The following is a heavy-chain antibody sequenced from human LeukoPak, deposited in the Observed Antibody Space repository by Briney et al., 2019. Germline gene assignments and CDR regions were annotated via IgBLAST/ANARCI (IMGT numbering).Heavy chain of an antibody. V-gene: IGHV3-74*03. D-gene: IGHD2-2*01. Sequence: GGSLRLSCAASALTFNSYWMHWAPHAPGKALVWVARITGDASNTTYADSVKGRVTTSRDNAKNTLYLQMNSLRVDDTAVYYCARAMPHDNWFDPWGQGSLVTVSS. CDR1: ALTFNSYW. J-gene: IGHJ5*02. CDR3: ARAMPHDNWFDP. CDR2: ITGDASNT.